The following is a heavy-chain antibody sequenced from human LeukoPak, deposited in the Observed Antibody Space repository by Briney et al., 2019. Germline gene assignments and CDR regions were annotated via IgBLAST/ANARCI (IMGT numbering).Heavy chain of an antibody. CDR3: AVNSPRGPIVI. Sequence: GASVTVSCTASGYTFTSYAMNWVRQAPGQGLEWMGWINTNTGNPTYAQGFTGRFVFSLDTSVSTAYLQLSSLKAEDTAVYYCAVNSPRGPIVIWGQGTMVTVSS. V-gene: IGHV7-4-1*02. CDR2: INTNTGNP. CDR1: GYTFTSYA. J-gene: IGHJ3*02.